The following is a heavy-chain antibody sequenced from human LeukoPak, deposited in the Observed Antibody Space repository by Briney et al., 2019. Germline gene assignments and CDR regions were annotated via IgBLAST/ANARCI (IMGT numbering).Heavy chain of an antibody. J-gene: IGHJ4*02. D-gene: IGHD6-13*01. CDR1: GFTFSSYS. CDR3: AKPERYGTTWYGRVDY. CDR2: IRTSGST. V-gene: IGHV3-23*01. Sequence: PGGSLRLSCAASGFTFSSYSMSWVRQAPGKGLEWVSAIRTSGSTYYADSVKGRFTISRDNPKNTLYLQMNSLRGEDTAVYYCAKPERYGTTWYGRVDYWGQGTLVTVSS.